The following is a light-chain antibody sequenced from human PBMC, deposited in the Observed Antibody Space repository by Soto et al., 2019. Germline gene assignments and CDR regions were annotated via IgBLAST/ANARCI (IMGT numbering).Light chain of an antibody. CDR1: QALSNH. CDR2: SAS. J-gene: IGKJ4*01. Sequence: IQLRQPYPAPSASLGETVTITCRASQALSNHLAWYQQKPGKAPDLLIYSASTLQRGVPSRFSGSGSETEFSLTIRAVPPEPFPTSSCHQLSRYRITFGRGTTVDIK. V-gene: IGKV1-9*01. CDR3: HQLSRYRIT.